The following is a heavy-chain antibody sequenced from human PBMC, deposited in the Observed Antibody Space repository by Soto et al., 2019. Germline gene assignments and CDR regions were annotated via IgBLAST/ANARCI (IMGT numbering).Heavy chain of an antibody. CDR3: ARGGIGYYDFWSGYTPFDY. CDR2: ISSSSSTI. Sequence: VQLVESGGGLVQPGGSLRLSCAASGFTFSSYSMNWVRQAPGKGLEWVSYISSSSSTIYYADSVKGRFTISRDNAKNSLYLQMNSLRAEDTAVYYCARGGIGYYDFWSGYTPFDYWGQGTLVTVSS. D-gene: IGHD3-3*01. V-gene: IGHV3-48*01. J-gene: IGHJ4*02. CDR1: GFTFSSYS.